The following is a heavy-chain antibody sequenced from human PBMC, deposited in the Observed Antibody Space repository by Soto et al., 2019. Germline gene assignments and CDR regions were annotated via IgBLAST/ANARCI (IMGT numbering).Heavy chain of an antibody. CDR3: ARVKLAGRGSFHD. J-gene: IGHJ4*02. CDR2: IYHSGNT. Sequence: SEPLSLTCAVSGYSITNGYYWGWIRQPPGKGLEWIGSIYHSGNTYYNPSLKSRVTLSIDTSKNQFSLKLRSVTAADTAMYYCARVKLAGRGSFHDWGQGTLVTVS. V-gene: IGHV4-38-2*01. D-gene: IGHD3-3*02. CDR1: GYSITNGYY.